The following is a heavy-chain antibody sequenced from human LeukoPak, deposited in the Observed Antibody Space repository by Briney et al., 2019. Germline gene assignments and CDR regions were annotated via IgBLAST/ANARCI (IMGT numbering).Heavy chain of an antibody. CDR2: SNPDNGFT. Sequence: ASLKVSCKTSGYSFTTYGITWVRQAPGRGPEWMGWSNPDNGFTKYAQKLQGRVTMTTDTSATTAYMELKSLTSDDTAVYYCARMLSGGPFDNWGQGTLVTVSS. CDR1: GYSFTTYG. CDR3: ARMLSGGPFDN. J-gene: IGHJ4*02. D-gene: IGHD5-12*01. V-gene: IGHV1-18*01.